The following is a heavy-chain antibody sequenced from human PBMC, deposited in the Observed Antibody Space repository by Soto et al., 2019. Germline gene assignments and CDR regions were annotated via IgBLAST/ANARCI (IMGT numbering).Heavy chain of an antibody. Sequence: QVQLVQSGAEEKKPGASVKVSCKASGYTFTSYAMHWVRQAPGQRLEWMGWINAGTGNTKYSQKFQGRFTITRDTSESTAYMELSSLRSEDTAVYYCARGSVVVTALDYWGQGTLVTVSS. CDR2: INAGTGNT. D-gene: IGHD2-21*02. CDR1: GYTFTSYA. V-gene: IGHV1-3*05. J-gene: IGHJ4*02. CDR3: ARGSVVVTALDY.